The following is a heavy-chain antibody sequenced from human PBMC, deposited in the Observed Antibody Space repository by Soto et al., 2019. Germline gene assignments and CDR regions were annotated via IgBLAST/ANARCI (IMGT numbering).Heavy chain of an antibody. CDR3: ARQGVGALHGSVDV. V-gene: IGHV4-59*08. CDR2: VHHSWGS. Sequence: QVQLQESGPGLVKPSETLSLSCTVSGGSISSSYWSWIRQPPGKGMEWIGYVHHSWGSTYNPSLQRRVAISHDTSKLQSSLKLTSVTATDTAVYYCARQGVGALHGSVDVWGQGTTVTVSS. CDR1: GGSISSSY. J-gene: IGHJ6*02. D-gene: IGHD1-26*01.